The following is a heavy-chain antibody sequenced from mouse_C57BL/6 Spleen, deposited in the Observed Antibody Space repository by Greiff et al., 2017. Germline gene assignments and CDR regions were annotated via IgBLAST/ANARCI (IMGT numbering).Heavy chain of an antibody. V-gene: IGHV1-80*01. J-gene: IGHJ2*01. CDR2: IYPGDGAT. CDR3: ARFYIYDYGVGGYY. Sequence: QVQLKESGAELVKPGASVKISCKASGYAFSSYWMNWVKQRPGKGLAWIGQIYPGDGATNYNGKCKGKATLTADKSSSTAYMQLSSLTSEDSAVYFCARFYIYDYGVGGYYWGQGTTLTVSS. D-gene: IGHD2-4*01. CDR1: GYAFSSYW.